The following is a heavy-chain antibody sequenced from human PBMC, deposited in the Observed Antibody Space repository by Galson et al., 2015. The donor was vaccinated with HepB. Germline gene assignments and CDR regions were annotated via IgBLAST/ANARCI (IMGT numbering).Heavy chain of an antibody. V-gene: IGHV3-11*06. CDR2: ISSSSSYT. D-gene: IGHD3-3*01. CDR1: GFTLSDYY. J-gene: IGHJ4*02. CDR3: ARVRVRYDFWSGYPDY. Sequence: SLRLSCAASGFTLSDYYMSWIRQAPGKGLEWVSYISSSSSYTNYADSVKGRFTISRDNAKNSLYLQMNSLRAEDTAVYYCARVRVRYDFWSGYPDYWGQGTLVTVSS.